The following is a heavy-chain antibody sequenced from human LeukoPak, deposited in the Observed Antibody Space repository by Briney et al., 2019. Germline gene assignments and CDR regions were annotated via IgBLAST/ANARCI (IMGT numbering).Heavy chain of an antibody. D-gene: IGHD1-26*01. CDR1: GFTFSTYW. V-gene: IGHV3-7*01. Sequence: GGSLRLSCAASGFTFSTYWMSWVRQAPGKGLEWVANIKQDGSEKYYVDSVKGRFTISRDNSKNTLYLQMNSLRAEDTAVYYCARDSANVVGAKSIFDYWGQGALVTVSS. J-gene: IGHJ4*02. CDR2: IKQDGSEK. CDR3: ARDSANVVGAKSIFDY.